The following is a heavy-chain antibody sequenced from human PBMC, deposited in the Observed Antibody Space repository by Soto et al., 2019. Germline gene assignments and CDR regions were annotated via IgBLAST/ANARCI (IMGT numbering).Heavy chain of an antibody. J-gene: IGHJ3*01. D-gene: IGHD2-8*02. Sequence: QVQLQQWGAGLLKPSETLSLTCAVYGGSFSGYYWSWIRQPPGKGLEWIGEVNHSGSTTYNSSLKSRVTIPLDTASNQCSLRLTSATAADTAVYLCAGTGPTYGFDVWGQGTLVIVSS. CDR1: GGSFSGYY. CDR2: VNHSGST. CDR3: AGTGPTYGFDV. V-gene: IGHV4-34*01.